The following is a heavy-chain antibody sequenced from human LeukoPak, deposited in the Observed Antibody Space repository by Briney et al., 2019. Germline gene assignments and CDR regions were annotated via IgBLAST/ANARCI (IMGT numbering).Heavy chain of an antibody. D-gene: IGHD3-22*01. CDR2: IYPGDSDT. CDR3: ARHWVIDGGYYYYMDV. Sequence: GESLKISCKGSGYSFTSYWIGWVRQMPGKGLEWMGIIYPGDSDTRYSPSFQGQVTISADKSISTAYLQWSSLKASDTAMYYCARHWVIDGGYYYYMDVWGKGTTVTVSS. V-gene: IGHV5-51*01. J-gene: IGHJ6*03. CDR1: GYSFTSYW.